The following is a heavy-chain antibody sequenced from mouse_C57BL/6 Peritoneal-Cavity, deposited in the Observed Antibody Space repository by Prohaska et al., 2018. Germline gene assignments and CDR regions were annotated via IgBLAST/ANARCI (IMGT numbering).Heavy chain of an antibody. CDR3: MRYSNKWYFDG. CDR1: GFTFSGFW. Sequence: EVQLLETGGGLVQPGGSRGLSCEGSGFTFSGFWMSWVRQTPGKTLEWIGDINSDGSAINYAPSIKDRFTIFRDNDKSTLYRQMSNVRSEDTATYFCMRYSNKWYFDGWGTGNTVTVSS. J-gene: IGHJ1*03. D-gene: IGHD2-5*01. CDR2: INSDGSAI. V-gene: IGHV11-2*01.